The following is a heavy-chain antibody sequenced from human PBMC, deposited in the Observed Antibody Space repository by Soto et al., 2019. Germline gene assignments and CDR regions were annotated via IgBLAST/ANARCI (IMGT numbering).Heavy chain of an antibody. Sequence: GGSLRLSCAASGFTFSSYGMHWVRQAPGKGLEWVAVISYDGSNKYYADSVKGRFTISRDNSKNTLYLQMNSLRAEDTAVYYCAKDYNPYYYGMDVWGQGTTVTVSS. D-gene: IGHD3-10*01. V-gene: IGHV3-30*18. CDR1: GFTFSSYG. J-gene: IGHJ6*02. CDR2: ISYDGSNK. CDR3: AKDYNPYYYGMDV.